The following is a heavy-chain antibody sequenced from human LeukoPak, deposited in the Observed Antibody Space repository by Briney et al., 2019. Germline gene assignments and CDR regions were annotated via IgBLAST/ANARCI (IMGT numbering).Heavy chain of an antibody. V-gene: IGHV3-30*18. CDR2: ISYDGSNK. CDR3: AKDWSCSSTSCIPMAFDI. J-gene: IGHJ3*02. D-gene: IGHD2-2*01. CDR1: GFTFSSYG. Sequence: PGGSLRLSCAASGFTFSSYGLHWVRQAPGKGLEWVAVISYDGSNKNYADSVKGRFTISRDNSKNTLYLQMNSLRAEDTAVYYCAKDWSCSSTSCIPMAFDIWGQGTMVTVSS.